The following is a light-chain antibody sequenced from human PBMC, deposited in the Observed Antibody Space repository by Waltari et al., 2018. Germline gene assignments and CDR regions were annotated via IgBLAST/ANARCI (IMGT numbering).Light chain of an antibody. CDR1: SSDVGGYNY. V-gene: IGLV2-14*01. CDR2: DVS. J-gene: IGLJ1*01. Sequence: QSALTQPASVSGSPGQSITISCTGTSSDVGGYNYVSWYQQHPGKVPKLMIYDVSNRPAVFSNRFSGAKSGNTASLTISGLQAEDEADYYCSSYTSSSTFYVFGTGTKVTVL. CDR3: SSYTSSSTFYV.